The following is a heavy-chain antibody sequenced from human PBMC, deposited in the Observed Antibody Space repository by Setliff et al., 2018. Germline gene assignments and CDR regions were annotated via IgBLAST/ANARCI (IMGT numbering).Heavy chain of an antibody. Sequence: SETLSLTCTVSRGSISNNAYYWAWIRQPPGKGLEWIGSIYNSGNTYYNSSLKSRVTIFVDTSSNQFSLNLNSVTAADTAVYYCARHKVIKKEFIRLTWFDPWGQGTPVTVSS. CDR3: ARHKVIKKEFIRLTWFDP. J-gene: IGHJ5*02. D-gene: IGHD3-10*01. CDR2: IYNSGNT. CDR1: RGSISNNAYY. V-gene: IGHV4-39*01.